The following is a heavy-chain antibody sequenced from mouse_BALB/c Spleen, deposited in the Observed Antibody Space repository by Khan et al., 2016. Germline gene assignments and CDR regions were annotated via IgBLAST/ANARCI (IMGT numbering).Heavy chain of an antibody. CDR2: IYPGDGDT. V-gene: IGHV1-80*01. Sequence: QVQLQQSGAELVRPGSSVKISCKASGYAFSSYWMNWVKQRPGQGLEWIGQIYPGDGDTNNNGKIKGKATLTADKSSSTAYMQLSSLTSEDSAVXFGALGGAARAPFAYWGQGTLVTVSA. CDR1: GYAFSSYW. CDR3: ALGGAARAPFAY. D-gene: IGHD3-1*01. J-gene: IGHJ3*01.